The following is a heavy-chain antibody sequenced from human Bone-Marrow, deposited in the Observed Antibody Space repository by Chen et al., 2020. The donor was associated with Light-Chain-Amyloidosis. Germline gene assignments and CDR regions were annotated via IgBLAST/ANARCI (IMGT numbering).Heavy chain of an antibody. J-gene: IGHJ5*02. CDR3: AKYSSSSDSFDP. V-gene: IGHV4-39*01. CDR2: IYYSGIT. D-gene: IGHD6-6*01. CDR1: GGSISSSSYY. Sequence: QLQLQESGPGLVKPSETLSLTCTVSGGSISSSSYYWGWIRQPPGKGLVWIGSIYYSGITYYNPSLKSRVPISVDTSKNQFSLKLSSVTAADTAVYYCAKYSSSSDSFDPWGQGTLVTVSS.